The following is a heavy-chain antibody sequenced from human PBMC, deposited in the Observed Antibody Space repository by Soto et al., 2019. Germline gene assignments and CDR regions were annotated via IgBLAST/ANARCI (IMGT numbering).Heavy chain of an antibody. V-gene: IGHV3-11*05. Sequence: QVQLVESGGGLVKPGGSLRLSCEASGFTFSDYYMSWIRQAPGKGLEWVSYISSSSSYTNYADSVKGRFTISRDNAKNSLYLQMNSLRAEDTAVYYCARGPTVTGEIDYWGQGTLVTVSS. J-gene: IGHJ4*02. CDR2: ISSSSSYT. CDR1: GFTFSDYY. D-gene: IGHD4-17*01. CDR3: ARGPTVTGEIDY.